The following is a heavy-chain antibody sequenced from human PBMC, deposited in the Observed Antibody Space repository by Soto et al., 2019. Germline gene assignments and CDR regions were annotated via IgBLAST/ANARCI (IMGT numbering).Heavy chain of an antibody. CDR3: ARWGEAAAGTSSYFDY. CDR1: GFTFSSYA. D-gene: IGHD6-13*01. CDR2: ISYDGSNK. J-gene: IGHJ4*02. Sequence: PGGSLRLSCAASGFTFSSYAMHWVRQAPGKGLEWVAVISYDGSNKYYADSVKGRFTISRDNSKNTLYLQMNSLRAEDTAVYYCARWGEAAAGTSSYFDYWGQGTLVTVSS. V-gene: IGHV3-30-3*01.